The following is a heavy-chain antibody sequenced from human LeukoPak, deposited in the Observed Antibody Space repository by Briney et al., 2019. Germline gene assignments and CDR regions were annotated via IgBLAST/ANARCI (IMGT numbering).Heavy chain of an antibody. CDR2: ISSSSSYT. V-gene: IGHV3-11*05. CDR1: GFTFSDYY. J-gene: IGHJ5*02. Sequence: GGSLRLSCAASGFTFSDYYMSWIRQAPGKGLEWVSYISSSSSYTNYADSVKGRFTISRDNAKNSLYLQMNSLRAEDTAVYYCARAGMAAITRYYDPWGQGTLVTVSS. D-gene: IGHD5-24*01. CDR3: ARAGMAAITRYYDP.